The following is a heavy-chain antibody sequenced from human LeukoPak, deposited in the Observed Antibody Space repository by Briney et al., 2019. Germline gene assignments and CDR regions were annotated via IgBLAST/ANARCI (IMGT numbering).Heavy chain of an antibody. J-gene: IGHJ4*02. D-gene: IGHD3-16*01. CDR1: GFTFSSYA. CDR3: AKDNLGGYGDSSFED. CDR2: ISGSGGST. V-gene: IGHV3-23*01. Sequence: PGVSLRLSCAASGFTFSSYAMSWVRQAPGKGLEWVSAISGSGGSTYYADSVKGRFTISRDNSKNTLYLQMNSLRAEDTAVYYCAKDNLGGYGDSSFEDWGQGTLVTVSS.